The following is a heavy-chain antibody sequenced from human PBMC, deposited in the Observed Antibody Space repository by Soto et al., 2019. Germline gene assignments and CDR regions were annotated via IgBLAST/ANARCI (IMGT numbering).Heavy chain of an antibody. V-gene: IGHV4-39*01. J-gene: IGHJ4*02. CDR2: VYYTGST. D-gene: IGHD4-4*01. Sequence: QLQLRESGPGLVKPSETLSLTCTVSGNSISGTSSFWAWIRQPPGKNLEWIGSVYYTGSTYYNSSLKRRVSISIDTSMNQFSLSLNSVTAADTAVYYCTRRVRSTGLLDYWGQGALVTVSS. CDR3: TRRVRSTGLLDY. CDR1: GNSISGTSSF.